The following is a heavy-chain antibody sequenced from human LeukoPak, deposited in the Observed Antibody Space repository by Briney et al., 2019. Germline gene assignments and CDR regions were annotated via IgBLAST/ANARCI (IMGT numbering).Heavy chain of an antibody. CDR3: ARVVADSYDYYYMDV. CDR2: IYYSGST. CDR1: GGSISSSSYY. D-gene: IGHD2-21*01. Sequence: PSETLSLTCTVSGGSISSSSYYWGWIRQPPGKGLEWIGSIYYSGSTYYNPSLKSRVTISVDTSKNQFSLNLSSMTAADTAVYYCARVVADSYDYYYMDVWGKGTTVTVSS. J-gene: IGHJ6*03. V-gene: IGHV4-39*07.